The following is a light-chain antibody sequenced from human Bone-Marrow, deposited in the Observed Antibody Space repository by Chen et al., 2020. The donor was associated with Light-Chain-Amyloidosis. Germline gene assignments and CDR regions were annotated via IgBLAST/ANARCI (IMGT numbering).Light chain of an antibody. CDR3: QHYGTSPLT. J-gene: IGKJ4*01. Sequence: EIVLTQSPGTLSLSPGEGANLSCRASQTISSNYLTWYQQKFGQAPRLLIYGSSSRATGIPDRFTGSESATDVTLTLNRLEPADFAMYYCQHYGTSPLTFGGGTKVEIK. V-gene: IGKV3-20*01. CDR1: QTISSNY. CDR2: GSS.